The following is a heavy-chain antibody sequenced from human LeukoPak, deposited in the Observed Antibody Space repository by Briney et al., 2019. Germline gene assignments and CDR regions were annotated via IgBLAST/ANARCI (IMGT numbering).Heavy chain of an antibody. CDR1: GFTFSKYW. CDR2: INQDECEK. CDR3: ARDLWAQQEGDGFDI. D-gene: IGHD6-13*01. V-gene: IGHV3-7*03. Sequence: PGGSLRLSCAASGFTFSKYWMSWVRQAPGKGLEWVANINQDECEKKYVESAKGRFTISRDNTKNSLYLEMNSLTAEDTALYYCARDLWAQQEGDGFDIWGQGTMVTVSS. J-gene: IGHJ3*02.